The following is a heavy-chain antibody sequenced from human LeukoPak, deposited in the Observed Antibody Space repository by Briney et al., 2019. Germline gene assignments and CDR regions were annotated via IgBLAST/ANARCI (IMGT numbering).Heavy chain of an antibody. J-gene: IGHJ6*03. D-gene: IGHD1/OR15-1a*01. CDR1: GGSISSGDYY. CDR2: IYYSGST. Sequence: SETLSPTRTVSGGSISSGDYYWSWIRQPPGKGLEWIGYIYYSGSTYYNPSLKSRVTISVDTSKNQFSLKLSSVTAADTAVYYCARGNWNNDYYYYMDVWGKGTTVTVSS. CDR3: ARGNWNNDYYYYMDV. V-gene: IGHV4-30-4*08.